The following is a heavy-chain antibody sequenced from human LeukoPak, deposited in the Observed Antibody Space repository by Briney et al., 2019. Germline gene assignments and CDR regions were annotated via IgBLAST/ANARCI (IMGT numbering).Heavy chain of an antibody. V-gene: IGHV1-69*13. D-gene: IGHD5-18*01. CDR1: GGTLRNYL. CDR2: IIPIFGTA. Sequence: GASVKVSCKASGGTLRNYLITWVRQAPGQGLEWMGGIIPIFGTANYAQKFQGRVTITADESTSTAYMELSSLRSEDTAVYYCAREDGYSYGYSSYFDYWGQGTLVTVSS. J-gene: IGHJ4*02. CDR3: AREDGYSYGYSSYFDY.